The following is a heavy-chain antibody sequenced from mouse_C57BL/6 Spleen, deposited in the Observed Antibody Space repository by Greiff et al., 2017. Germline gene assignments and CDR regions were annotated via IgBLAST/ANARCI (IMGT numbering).Heavy chain of an antibody. CDR2: ISSGGDYI. CDR3: TIVGSNYDGSSSYWYFDG. Sequence: EVKLVESGAGLVKPGGSLKLSCAASGFTFSSYAMSWVRQTPEKRLEWVAYISSGGDYIYYAATVKGRFTISRDNARNTLYLQMSSQKSEDTAMYYCTIVGSNYDGSSSYWYFDGWGTGTTVTVAS. J-gene: IGHJ1*03. V-gene: IGHV5-9-1*02. D-gene: IGHD1-1*01. CDR1: GFTFSSYA.